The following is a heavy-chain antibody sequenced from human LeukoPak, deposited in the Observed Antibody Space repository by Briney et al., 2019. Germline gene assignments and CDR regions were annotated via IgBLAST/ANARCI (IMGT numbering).Heavy chain of an antibody. Sequence: GGSLRLSCAASGFTFSNYGMHWVRQAPGKGLEWVAFIRFDGTNKYYAESVKGRLTISRDNSKNTLYLQMNSLRVEDTGVYYCAGPSSSGVGYWGQGTLVTVSS. CDR2: IRFDGTNK. J-gene: IGHJ4*02. CDR1: GFTFSNYG. CDR3: AGPSSSGVGY. D-gene: IGHD6-6*01. V-gene: IGHV3-30*02.